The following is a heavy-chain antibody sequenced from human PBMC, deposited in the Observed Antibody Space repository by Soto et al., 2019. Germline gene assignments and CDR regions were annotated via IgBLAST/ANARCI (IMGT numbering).Heavy chain of an antibody. V-gene: IGHV3-33*01. J-gene: IGHJ4*02. CDR1: GFTFSSYG. Sequence: QVQLVESGGGVVQPGRSLRLSCAASGFTFSSYGMHWVRQAPGKGLEWVAVIWYDGSNKYYADSVKGRFTISRDTSKNTLYLQMFSLRAEDTAVYYCARDLAVAGTSFDYWGQGTLITVSS. CDR3: ARDLAVAGTSFDY. CDR2: IWYDGSNK. D-gene: IGHD6-19*01.